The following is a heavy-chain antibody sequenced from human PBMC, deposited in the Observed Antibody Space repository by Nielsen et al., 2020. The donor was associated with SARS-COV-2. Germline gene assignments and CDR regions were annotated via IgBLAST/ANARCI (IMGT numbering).Heavy chain of an antibody. J-gene: IGHJ6*02. Sequence: GESLKISCAASGFTFSSYEMNWVRQAPGKGLEWVAVISYDASNKYYADSVKGRFAISRDNSKNTLYLQMNSLRAADTAVYYCARDRGFGYGVSSDYYGMDVWGQGTTVTVSS. D-gene: IGHD4-17*01. CDR1: GFTFSSYE. V-gene: IGHV3-30*09. CDR2: ISYDASNK. CDR3: ARDRGFGYGVSSDYYGMDV.